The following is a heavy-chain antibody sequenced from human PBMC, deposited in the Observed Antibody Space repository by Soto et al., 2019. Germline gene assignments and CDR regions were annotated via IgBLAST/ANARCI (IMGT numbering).Heavy chain of an antibody. V-gene: IGHV3-11*06. J-gene: IGHJ5*02. D-gene: IGHD2-21*01. CDR1: GFTFSDYY. CDR3: SRGGGGGLFDL. Sequence: QVQLVESGGGLVKPGGSLRLCCATSGFTFSDYYMSWIHQAPGKGLEFVSYISPKGTYRTYADSVKGRFTISRDNAKNSLYLQVNSLRAEDTAVYYCSRGGGGGLFDLWGQGTFVTVSS. CDR2: ISPKGTYR.